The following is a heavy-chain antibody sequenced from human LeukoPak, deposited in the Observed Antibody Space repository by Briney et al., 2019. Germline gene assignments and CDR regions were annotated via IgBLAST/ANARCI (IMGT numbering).Heavy chain of an antibody. V-gene: IGHV4-34*01. J-gene: IGHJ6*03. CDR3: ARGYSSRYYYYYYYMDV. CDR2: INHSGST. D-gene: IGHD4-11*01. Sequence: PSETLSLXCAVYGGSFSGYYWSWIRQPPGKGLEWIGEINHSGSTNYNPSLKSRVAISVDTSKNQFSLKLSSVTAADTAVYYCARGYSSRYYYYYYYMDVWGKGTTVTVSS. CDR1: GGSFSGYY.